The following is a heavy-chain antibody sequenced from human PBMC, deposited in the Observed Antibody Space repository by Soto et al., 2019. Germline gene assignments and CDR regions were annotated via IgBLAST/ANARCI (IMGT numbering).Heavy chain of an antibody. CDR3: ASSSVLRYFDC. CDR2: IYYSGST. CDR1: GGSISSSSYY. V-gene: IGHV4-39*07. Sequence: PSETLSLTCTVSGGSISSSSYYWGWIRQPPGRGLEWIGSIYYSGSTYYNPSLKSRVTISVDTSKNQFSLKLSSVTAADTAVYYCASSSVLRYFDCMGQETLVTVSA. J-gene: IGHJ4*02. D-gene: IGHD3-9*01.